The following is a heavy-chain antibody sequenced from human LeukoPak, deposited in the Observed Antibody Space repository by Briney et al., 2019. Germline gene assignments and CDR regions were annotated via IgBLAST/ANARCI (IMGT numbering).Heavy chain of an antibody. J-gene: IGHJ4*02. Sequence: SETLSLTCTVSGGSISSYYWSWIRQPPGKGLEWIGYIYYSGSTNYNPSLKSRVTISVDTSKNQFSLKLSSVTAADTAVYYCAINGGWLFHYWGQGTLVTVSS. CDR3: AINGGWLFHY. CDR1: GGSISSYY. V-gene: IGHV4-59*01. D-gene: IGHD3-22*01. CDR2: IYYSGST.